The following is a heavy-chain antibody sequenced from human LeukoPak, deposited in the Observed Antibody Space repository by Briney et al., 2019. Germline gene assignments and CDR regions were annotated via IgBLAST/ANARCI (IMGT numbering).Heavy chain of an antibody. CDR1: GGTFSSYA. CDR2: IIPILGIA. D-gene: IGHD5-24*01. Sequence: SVKVSCKASGGTFSSYAISWVRQAPGQGLEWMGRIIPILGIANYAQKFQGRVTITADKSTSTAYMELSSLRSEDTAVYYCARESPGWYYDYWGQGTLVTVSS. CDR3: ARESPGWYYDY. V-gene: IGHV1-69*04. J-gene: IGHJ4*02.